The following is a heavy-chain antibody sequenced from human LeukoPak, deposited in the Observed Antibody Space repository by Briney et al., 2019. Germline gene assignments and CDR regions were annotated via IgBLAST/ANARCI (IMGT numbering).Heavy chain of an antibody. V-gene: IGHV3-7*03. Sequence: GGSLRLSCVASGFTFGKYWMSWVRQAPGKGLEWVANIKLDGSEKNYVDSVKGRFTISRDNTKNSLYLQMNSLRVEDTAVFYCARDLWDDVESYQKHHYYYYGMDVWGQGTTVTVSS. CDR1: GFTFGKYW. J-gene: IGHJ6*02. CDR3: ARDLWDDVESYQKHHYYYYGMDV. CDR2: IKLDGSEK. D-gene: IGHD1-1*01.